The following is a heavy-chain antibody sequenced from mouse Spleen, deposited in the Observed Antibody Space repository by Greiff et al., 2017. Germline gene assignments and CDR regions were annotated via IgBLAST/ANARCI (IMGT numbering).Heavy chain of an antibody. J-gene: IGHJ4*01. D-gene: IGHD2-14*01. CDR2: INPNNGGT. CDR1: GYTFTDYN. Sequence: EVQLQQSGPELVKPGASVKIPCKASGYTFTDYNMDWVKQSHGKSLEWIGDINPNNGGTIYNQKFKGKATLTVDKSSSTAYMELRSLTSEDTAVYYCARLGYDVGYAMDYWGQGTSVTVSS. CDR3: ARLGYDVGYAMDY. V-gene: IGHV1-18*01.